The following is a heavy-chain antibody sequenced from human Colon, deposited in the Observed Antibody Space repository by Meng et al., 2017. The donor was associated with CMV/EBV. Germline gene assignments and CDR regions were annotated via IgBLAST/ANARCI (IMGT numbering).Heavy chain of an antibody. CDR1: GFTFTGHY. CDR2: IDANSGGT. Sequence: QVQLVQSGGEVKGPGASVKVACKASGFTFTGHYMHWVRQAPGQGLEWMGWIDANSGGTNYAQKFQGRLTMTRDTSISTVYMELNRLRSDDTAVYFCARDGIRGVFFFDYWGQGTLVTVSS. J-gene: IGHJ4*02. V-gene: IGHV1-2*02. D-gene: IGHD1-14*01. CDR3: ARDGIRGVFFFDY.